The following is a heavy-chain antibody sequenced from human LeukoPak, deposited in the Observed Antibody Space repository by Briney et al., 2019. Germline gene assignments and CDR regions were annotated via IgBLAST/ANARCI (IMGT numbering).Heavy chain of an antibody. D-gene: IGHD6-19*01. CDR3: ARMYSSGWPLDPVDI. CDR1: GYTFTSYG. V-gene: IGHV1-18*01. J-gene: IGHJ3*02. Sequence: GASVKVSCKASGYTFTSYGISWVRQAPGQGLEWMGWISAYNGNTNYAQKLQGRVTMTTDTSTSTAYMEVRSLRSDDTAVYYCARMYSSGWPLDPVDIWGQGTMVTVS. CDR2: ISAYNGNT.